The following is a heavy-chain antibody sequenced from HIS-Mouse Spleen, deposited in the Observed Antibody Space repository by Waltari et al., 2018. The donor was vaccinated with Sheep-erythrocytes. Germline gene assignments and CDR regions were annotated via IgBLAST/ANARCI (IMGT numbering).Heavy chain of an antibody. V-gene: IGHV3-15*01. CDR3: TRETGGFDL. D-gene: IGHD7-27*01. Sequence: VQLVESGGGLVKPGGSLRLSCASSGFTFRNALECLVRQAPGKGLEWVGRIKSKTDGGTTDYAAPVKGRFTISRDDSKNTLYLQMNSLKTEDTAVYYCTRETGGFDLWGRGTLVTVSS. CDR2: IKSKTDGGTT. J-gene: IGHJ2*01. CDR1: GFTFRNAL.